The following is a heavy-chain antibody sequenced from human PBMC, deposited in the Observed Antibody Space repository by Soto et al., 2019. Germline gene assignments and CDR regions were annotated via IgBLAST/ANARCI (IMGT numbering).Heavy chain of an antibody. Sequence: GGSQRLSCTASGFNFRSYAMSWVRQAPGKGLEWVADIKEGGSEKYYVDSVKGRFTISRDNAKNSLYLQMNSLRAEDTAVYYCARDEGSYEPKYYFDYWGQGTLVTVSS. D-gene: IGHD5-12*01. CDR2: IKEGGSEK. CDR3: ARDEGSYEPKYYFDY. CDR1: GFNFRSYA. V-gene: IGHV3-7*01. J-gene: IGHJ4*02.